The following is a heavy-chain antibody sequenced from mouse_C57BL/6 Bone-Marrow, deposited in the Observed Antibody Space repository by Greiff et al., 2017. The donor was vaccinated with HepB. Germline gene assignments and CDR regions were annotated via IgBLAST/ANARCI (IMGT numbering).Heavy chain of an antibody. CDR1: GYTFTSYW. D-gene: IGHD1-1*01. Sequence: QVQLQQPGAELVMPGASVKLSCKASGYTFTSYWMHWVKQRPGQGLEWIGEIDPSDSDTNYNQKFKGKSTLTVDKSSSTAYMQLSSLTSEDSAVYSCARRLYYYGSSAYLYFDVWGTGTTVTASS. CDR2: IDPSDSDT. CDR3: ARRLYYYGSSAYLYFDV. V-gene: IGHV1-69*01. J-gene: IGHJ1*03.